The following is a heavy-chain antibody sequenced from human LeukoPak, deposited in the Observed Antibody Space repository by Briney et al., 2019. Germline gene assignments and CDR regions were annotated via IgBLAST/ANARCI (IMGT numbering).Heavy chain of an antibody. CDR2: INSKTGGGTT. Sequence: GGSLRLSCAASGFTFNNDWMSWVRQAPGKGLEWVGNINSKTGGGTTDYSAPVTGKFTISRDHSKNTLYLQMNSRKTEDTAVYYCTTDLTRAIYYYWGEGTLVTVSS. CDR1: GFTFNNDW. J-gene: IGHJ4*02. D-gene: IGHD1-26*01. CDR3: TTDLTRAIYYY. V-gene: IGHV3-15*01.